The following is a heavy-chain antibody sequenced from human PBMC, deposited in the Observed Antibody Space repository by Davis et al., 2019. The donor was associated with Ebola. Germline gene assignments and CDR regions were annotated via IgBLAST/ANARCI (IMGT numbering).Heavy chain of an antibody. J-gene: IGHJ3*02. Sequence: GESLKISCAASGFTFSSYWMHWVRQAPGKGLVCVSRINGDGSNTNYADSVRGRFTISRDNAKNTLYVQMNSLRVEDTAVYYCVRGGTGPAAGGGIWGQGTMVTVSS. CDR1: GFTFSSYW. CDR2: INGDGSNT. V-gene: IGHV3-74*01. CDR3: VRGGTGPAAGGGI. D-gene: IGHD1/OR15-1a*01.